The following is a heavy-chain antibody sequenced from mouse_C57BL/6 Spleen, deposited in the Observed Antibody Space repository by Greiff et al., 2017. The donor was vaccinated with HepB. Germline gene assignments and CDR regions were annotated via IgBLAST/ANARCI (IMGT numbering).Heavy chain of an antibody. Sequence: VQLQQSGPGLVAPSQSLSITCTVSGFSLTSYGVHWVRQPPGKGLEWLVVIWSDGSTTYNSALKSRLSISKDNSKSQVFLKMNSLQTDDTAMYYCARLDWDGYAMDYWGQGTSVTVSS. V-gene: IGHV2-6*03. D-gene: IGHD4-1*01. CDR1: GFSLTSYG. J-gene: IGHJ4*01. CDR3: ARLDWDGYAMDY. CDR2: IWSDGST.